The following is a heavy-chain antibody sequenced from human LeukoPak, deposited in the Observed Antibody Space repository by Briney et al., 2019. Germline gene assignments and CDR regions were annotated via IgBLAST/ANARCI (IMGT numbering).Heavy chain of an antibody. CDR3: ARGPYYYDSSGYYFWAFDI. CDR1: GYTFTIYG. D-gene: IGHD3-22*01. CDR2: ISAYNGNT. V-gene: IGHV1-18*01. Sequence: ASVTVSFKASGYTFTIYGISWVRQAPGQGLEWMGWISAYNGNTSYAQKLQGRVTMTTDTSTSTAYMELRSLRSDDTAVYYCARGPYYYDSSGYYFWAFDIWGQGTMVTVSS. J-gene: IGHJ3*02.